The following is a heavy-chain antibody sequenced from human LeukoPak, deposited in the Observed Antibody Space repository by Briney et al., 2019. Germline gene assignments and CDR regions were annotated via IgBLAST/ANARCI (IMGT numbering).Heavy chain of an antibody. J-gene: IGHJ4*02. CDR1: GFTFSSYA. CDR3: ARDVLVVVITTVDY. CDR2: ISYDGSNK. V-gene: IGHV3-30-3*01. D-gene: IGHD3-22*01. Sequence: GGSLRLSCAASGFTFSSYARHWVRQAPGKGLEWVAVISYDGSNKYYADSVKGRFTISRDNSKDTLYLQMNSLRAEDTAVYYCARDVLVVVITTVDYWGQGTLVTVSS.